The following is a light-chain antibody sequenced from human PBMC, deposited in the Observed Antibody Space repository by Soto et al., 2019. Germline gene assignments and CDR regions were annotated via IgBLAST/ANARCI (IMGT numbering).Light chain of an antibody. CDR3: QQSYSIPIT. V-gene: IGKV1-39*01. CDR2: AAS. Sequence: DIQMTQSPSSLSASVGDRVTISCRASQSISSYLNWYQQKPGKAPKFLMYAASNLQRGVPSRFSGSGSGTDFTLTITSLQPEDFATYYCQQSYSIPITFGQGTRLETK. J-gene: IGKJ5*01. CDR1: QSISSY.